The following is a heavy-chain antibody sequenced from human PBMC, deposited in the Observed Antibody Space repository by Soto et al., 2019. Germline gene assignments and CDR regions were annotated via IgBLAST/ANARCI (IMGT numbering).Heavy chain of an antibody. CDR1: GGTFSSYA. CDR3: ARGGQQLPWGYYYYGMDV. Sequence: GASVKVSCKASGGTFSSYAISWVRQAPGQGLEWMGGIIPIFGTANYAQKFQGRVTITADESTSTAYMELSSLRSEDTAVYYCARGGQQLPWGYYYYGMDVWGQGTTVTVSS. V-gene: IGHV1-69*13. CDR2: IIPIFGTA. J-gene: IGHJ6*02. D-gene: IGHD6-13*01.